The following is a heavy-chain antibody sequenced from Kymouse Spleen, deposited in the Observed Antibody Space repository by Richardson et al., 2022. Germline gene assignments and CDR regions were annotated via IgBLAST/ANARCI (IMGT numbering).Heavy chain of an antibody. D-gene: IGHD3-10*01. V-gene: IGHV3-33*01. CDR3: AREGSMVRGVPDV. Sequence: QVQLVESGGGVVQPGRSLRLSCAASGFTFSSYGMHWVRQAPGKGLEWVAVIWYDGSNKYYADSVKGRFTISRDNSKNTLYLQMNSLRAEDTAVYYCAREGSMVRGVPDVWGQGTTVTVSS. CDR1: GFTFSSYG. J-gene: IGHJ6*02. CDR2: IWYDGSNK.